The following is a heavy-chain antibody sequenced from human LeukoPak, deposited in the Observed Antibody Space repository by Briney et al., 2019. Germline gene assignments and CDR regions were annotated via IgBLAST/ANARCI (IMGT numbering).Heavy chain of an antibody. CDR1: GFTFSSYG. D-gene: IGHD2-2*01. CDR3: AKDLDQLLWDNWFDP. J-gene: IGHJ5*02. Sequence: PGRSLRLSCAASGFTFSSYGMHWVRQAPGKGLEWVAVISYDGSNKYYADSVKGRFTISRDNSKNTLYLQMNSLRAEDTAVYYCAKDLDQLLWDNWFDPWGQGTLVTVSS. CDR2: ISYDGSNK. V-gene: IGHV3-30*18.